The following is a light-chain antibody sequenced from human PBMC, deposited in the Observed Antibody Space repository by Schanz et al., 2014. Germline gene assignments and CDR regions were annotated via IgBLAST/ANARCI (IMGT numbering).Light chain of an antibody. V-gene: IGLV2-8*01. CDR1: SSDVGGYNF. CDR3: CTYAGSSTWV. CDR2: EVS. Sequence: QSALTQPPSASGSPGQSVTISCTGTSSDVGGYNFVSWYQQHPGKAPKLMIYEVSNRPSGVPDRFSGSKSGNTASLTISGLQAEDEAEYYCCTYAGSSTWVFGGGTKLTVL. J-gene: IGLJ3*02.